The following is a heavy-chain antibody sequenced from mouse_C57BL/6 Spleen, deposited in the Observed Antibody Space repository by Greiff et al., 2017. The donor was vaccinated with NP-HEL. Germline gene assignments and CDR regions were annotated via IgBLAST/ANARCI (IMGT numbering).Heavy chain of an antibody. D-gene: IGHD2-1*01. J-gene: IGHJ3*01. Sequence: VQLQQSGPELVKPGASVKISCKASGYTFTDYYMNWVKQSHGKSLEWIGDINPNNGGTSYNQKFKGKATLTVDKSSSTAYMELRSLTSEDSAVYYCACNLVAYWGQGTLVTVSA. CDR1: GYTFTDYY. CDR2: INPNNGGT. CDR3: ACNLVAY. V-gene: IGHV1-26*01.